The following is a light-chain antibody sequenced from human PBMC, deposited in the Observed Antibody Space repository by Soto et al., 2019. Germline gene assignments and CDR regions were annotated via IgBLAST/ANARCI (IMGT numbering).Light chain of an antibody. Sequence: QSVLTQPPSASGTPGQRVTISCSGSSSNIGSNTVNWYQQLPGTAPKLPIYSNNQRPSGVPDRFSGSKSGTSASLAISGLQSEDEADYYCAAWADSLNGLVFGGGTQLTVL. J-gene: IGLJ2*01. V-gene: IGLV1-44*01. CDR3: AAWADSLNGLV. CDR1: SSNIGSNT. CDR2: SNN.